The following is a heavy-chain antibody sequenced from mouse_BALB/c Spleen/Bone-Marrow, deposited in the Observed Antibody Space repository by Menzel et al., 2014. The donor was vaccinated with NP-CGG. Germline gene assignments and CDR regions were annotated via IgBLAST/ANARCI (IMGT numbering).Heavy chain of an antibody. V-gene: IGHV1-4*01. CDR2: IYPSTGYT. Sequence: LQQSDAEQVRPGSSLKNICETSHDTITVNWMHWVNQRPVQGLEWIGYIYPSTGYTEHNQKFKDKAIMTADKSSSTAYMQLSSLTSEDSAVDYCARDDYAYWGQGTLVTVSA. CDR3: ARDDYAY. D-gene: IGHD2-4*01. J-gene: IGHJ3*01. CDR1: HDTITVNW.